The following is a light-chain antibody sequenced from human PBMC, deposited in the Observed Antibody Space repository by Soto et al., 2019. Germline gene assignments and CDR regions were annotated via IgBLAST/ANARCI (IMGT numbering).Light chain of an antibody. CDR3: SSYAGSNTFVV. J-gene: IGLJ2*01. CDR2: EVI. CDR1: SSDVGANNS. Sequence: QSVLTQPPSASGSPGQSVTISCTGTSSDVGANNSVSWYQQHPGKAPKLMIYEVIKRPSGVPDRFSGSKSDNTASLTVSGLRAEDEADYYCSSYAGSNTFVVFGGGTKVTVL. V-gene: IGLV2-8*01.